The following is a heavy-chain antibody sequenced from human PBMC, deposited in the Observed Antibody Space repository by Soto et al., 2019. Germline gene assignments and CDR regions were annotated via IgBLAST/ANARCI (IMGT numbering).Heavy chain of an antibody. Sequence: SETLSLTCSVSGGSMNNYYWSWIRQPPGKGLEYIGYIYYSGSTNYNSSLKSRVTISLDTSKNQFSLKLSSLTAADTAVYFCARLGFPGAIYFESWGQGTLVTVSS. CDR3: ARLGFPGAIYFES. CDR1: GGSMNNYY. CDR2: IYYSGST. V-gene: IGHV4-59*01. J-gene: IGHJ4*02. D-gene: IGHD6-25*01.